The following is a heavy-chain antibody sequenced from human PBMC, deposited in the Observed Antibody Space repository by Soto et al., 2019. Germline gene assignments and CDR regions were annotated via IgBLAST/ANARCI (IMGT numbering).Heavy chain of an antibody. D-gene: IGHD5-12*01. CDR1: GGTFSSYA. V-gene: IGHV1-69*06. CDR3: ARDENSGYDHYYYYGMDV. Sequence: SVKVSCKASGGTFSSYAISWVRQAPGQGLEWMGGIIPIFGTANYAQKFQGRVTITADKSTSTAYMELSSLRSEDTAVYYCARDENSGYDHYYYYGMDVWGQGTMVTVSS. J-gene: IGHJ6*02. CDR2: IIPIFGTA.